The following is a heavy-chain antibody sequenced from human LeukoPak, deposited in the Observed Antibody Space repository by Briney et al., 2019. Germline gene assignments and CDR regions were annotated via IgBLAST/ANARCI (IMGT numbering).Heavy chain of an antibody. CDR2: INHSGST. V-gene: IGHV4-34*01. Sequence: SETLSLTCTVSGGSISSYYWSWIRQPPGKGLEWIGEINHSGSTNYNPSLKSRVTISVDTSKNQFSLKLSSVTAADTAVYYCARERRGAYLVVAAIFDYWGQGTLVTVSS. CDR3: ARERRGAYLVVAAIFDY. J-gene: IGHJ4*02. D-gene: IGHD2-15*01. CDR1: GGSISSYY.